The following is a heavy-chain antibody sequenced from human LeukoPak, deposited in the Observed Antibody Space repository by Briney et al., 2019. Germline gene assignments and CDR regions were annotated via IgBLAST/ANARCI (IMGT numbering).Heavy chain of an antibody. CDR2: INWNGGST. V-gene: IGHV3-20*01. Sequence: GGSLRLSCAASGFTFSSYWMSWVRQAPGKGLEWVSGINWNGGSTGYADSVKGRFTISRDNAKNSLYLQMNSLRAEDTALYHCARGAILDPSPYYYYMDVWGKGTTVTISS. CDR3: ARGAILDPSPYYYYMDV. J-gene: IGHJ6*03. CDR1: GFTFSSYW.